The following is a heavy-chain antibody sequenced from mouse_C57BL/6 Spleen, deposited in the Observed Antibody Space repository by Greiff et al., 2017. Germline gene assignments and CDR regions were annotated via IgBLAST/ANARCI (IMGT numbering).Heavy chain of an antibody. D-gene: IGHD1-1*01. J-gene: IGHJ1*03. Sequence: EVKLQESGGGLVKPGGSLKLSCAASGFTFSSYAMSWVRQTPEKRLEWVATISDGGSYTYYPDNVKGRFTISRDNAKNNLYLQMSHLKSEDTAMYYCAREYYYGSSWRYFDVWGTGTTVTVSS. V-gene: IGHV5-4*01. CDR1: GFTFSSYA. CDR3: AREYYYGSSWRYFDV. CDR2: ISDGGSYT.